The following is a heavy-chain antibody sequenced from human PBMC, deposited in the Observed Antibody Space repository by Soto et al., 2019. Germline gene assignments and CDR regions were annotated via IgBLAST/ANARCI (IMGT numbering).Heavy chain of an antibody. V-gene: IGHV1-2*02. Sequence: GASVQVSCKASGYTFTGYYMHWVRQAPGQGLEWMGWINPNSGGTNYAQKFQGRVTMTRDTSISTAYMELSRLRSDDSAVYYCARIRITIFGVPNAFDIWGQGTMVTVSS. D-gene: IGHD3-3*01. CDR2: INPNSGGT. CDR1: GYTFTGYY. J-gene: IGHJ3*02. CDR3: ARIRITIFGVPNAFDI.